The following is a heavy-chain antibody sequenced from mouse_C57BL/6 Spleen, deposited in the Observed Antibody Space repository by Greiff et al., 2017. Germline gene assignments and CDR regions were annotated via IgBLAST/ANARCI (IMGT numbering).Heavy chain of an antibody. Sequence: VQRVESGPELVKPGASVKISCKASGYAFSSSWMNWVKQRPGKGLEWIGRIYPGDGDTNYNGKFKGKATLTADKSSSTAYMQLSSLTSEDSAVYFCARSTGTGYFDYWGQGTTLTVSS. CDR1: GYAFSSSW. V-gene: IGHV1-82*01. CDR2: IYPGDGDT. J-gene: IGHJ2*01. D-gene: IGHD4-1*02. CDR3: ARSTGTGYFDY.